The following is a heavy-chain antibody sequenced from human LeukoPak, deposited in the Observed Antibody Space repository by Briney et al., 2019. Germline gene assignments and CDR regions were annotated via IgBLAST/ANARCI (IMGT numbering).Heavy chain of an antibody. Sequence: KASETLSLTCTVSGGSISSGGYYWSWIRQHPGKGLEWIGYIYYSGSTYYNPSLKSRVTISVDTSKNQFSLKLSSVTAADTAVYYCARNNRGYRYRDYNYFDYWGQGTLVTVSS. CDR2: IYYSGST. J-gene: IGHJ4*02. D-gene: IGHD3-16*02. V-gene: IGHV4-31*03. CDR1: GGSISSGGYY. CDR3: ARNNRGYRYRDYNYFDY.